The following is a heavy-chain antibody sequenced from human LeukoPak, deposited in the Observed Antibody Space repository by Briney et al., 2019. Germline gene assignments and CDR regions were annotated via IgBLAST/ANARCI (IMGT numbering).Heavy chain of an antibody. Sequence: GGSLRLSCAASGFTFDDYTMHWVRQAPGKGLEWVSLISWDGGSTYYADSVKGRFTISRDNSKNSLYLQMNSLRTEDTALYYCAKDGYYGSGNPGYFDYWGQGTLVTVSS. D-gene: IGHD3-10*01. V-gene: IGHV3-43*01. CDR3: AKDGYYGSGNPGYFDY. CDR1: GFTFDDYT. J-gene: IGHJ4*02. CDR2: ISWDGGST.